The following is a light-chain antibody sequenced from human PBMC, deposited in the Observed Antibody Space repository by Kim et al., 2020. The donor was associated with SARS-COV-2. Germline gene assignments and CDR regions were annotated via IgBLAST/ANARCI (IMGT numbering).Light chain of an antibody. CDR3: QQSYSTPES. CDR2: AAS. V-gene: IGKV1-39*01. J-gene: IGKJ2*03. CDR1: QSISSY. Sequence: SASVGDRVTITCRASQSISSYLNWYQQKPGKAPKLLIYAASSLQSGVPSRFSGSGSGTDFTLTISSLQHEDFATYYCQQSYSTPESFGQGTKLEI.